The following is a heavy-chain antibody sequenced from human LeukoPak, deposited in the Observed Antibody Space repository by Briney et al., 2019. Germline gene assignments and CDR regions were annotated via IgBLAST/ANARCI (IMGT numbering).Heavy chain of an antibody. CDR3: VKGRIYCCYPSPDY. D-gene: IGHD2-2*01. V-gene: IGHV3-64D*06. J-gene: IGHJ4*02. CDR1: GFTFSDYA. CDR2: ITNNGGST. Sequence: GGSLRLSCSVSGFTFSDYAMHWVRQAPGKGLEYVSAITNNGGSTYYADSAKGRFSVSRDNSKNTVYLQLSSLRPGDTAVYYCVKGRIYCCYPSPDYWGQGTLVTVSS.